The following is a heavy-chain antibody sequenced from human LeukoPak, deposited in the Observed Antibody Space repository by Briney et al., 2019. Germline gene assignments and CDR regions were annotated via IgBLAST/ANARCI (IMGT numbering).Heavy chain of an antibody. Sequence: SETLSLTCTVSGYSISSGYFWGWIRQPPGKGLEWIGEINHSGSTSYNPSLKSRVTISVDSSKNQFSLKLSSVTAADTAVYYCARRGSMTGPPPLWGQGTLVTVSS. CDR2: INHSGST. D-gene: IGHD6-6*01. CDR3: ARRGSMTGPPPL. J-gene: IGHJ4*02. CDR1: GYSISSGYF. V-gene: IGHV4-38-2*02.